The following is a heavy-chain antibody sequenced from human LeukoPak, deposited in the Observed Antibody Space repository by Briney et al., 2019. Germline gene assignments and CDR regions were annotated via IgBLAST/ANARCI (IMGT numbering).Heavy chain of an antibody. CDR3: AKERGSGLHYYSGMDV. CDR1: GFTFSNYG. V-gene: IGHV3-30*18. J-gene: IGHJ6*02. D-gene: IGHD3-10*01. Sequence: TGGSLRLSCAVSGFTFSNYGMHWVRQAPGKGLEWVAVISYDGSNKYYADSVKGRFTISRDNSKHTLYLQMNSLRAEDTAVYYCAKERGSGLHYYSGMDVWGQGTTVTVSS. CDR2: ISYDGSNK.